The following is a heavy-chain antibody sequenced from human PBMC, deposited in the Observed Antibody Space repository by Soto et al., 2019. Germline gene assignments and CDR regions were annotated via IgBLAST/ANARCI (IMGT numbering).Heavy chain of an antibody. CDR1: GGSFSGYY. CDR2: INHSGST. V-gene: IGHV4-34*01. J-gene: IGHJ4*02. D-gene: IGHD3-10*01. Sequence: PSETLSLTCAVYGGSFSGYYWSWIRQPPGKGLEWIGEINHSGSTNYNPSLKSRVTISVDTSKNQFSLKLSSVTAADTAVYYCARFRGQVAGSEKCLDYWGQGTLVTVSS. CDR3: ARFRGQVAGSEKCLDY.